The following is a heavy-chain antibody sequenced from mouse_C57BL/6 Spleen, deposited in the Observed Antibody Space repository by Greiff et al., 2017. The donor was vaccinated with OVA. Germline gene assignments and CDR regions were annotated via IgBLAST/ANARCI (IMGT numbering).Heavy chain of an antibody. J-gene: IGHJ4*01. Sequence: EVQGVESGGGLVKPGGSLELSCAASGFTFSDYGMHWVRQAPETGLEWVAYISSGSSTIYYADTVTGRFTISRDNAKTTLFLQMTSLRSEDTAMYYCARWGPPNYAMDYWGQGTSVTVSS. CDR2: ISSGSSTI. V-gene: IGHV5-17*01. D-gene: IGHD3-3*01. CDR1: GFTFSDYG. CDR3: ARWGPPNYAMDY.